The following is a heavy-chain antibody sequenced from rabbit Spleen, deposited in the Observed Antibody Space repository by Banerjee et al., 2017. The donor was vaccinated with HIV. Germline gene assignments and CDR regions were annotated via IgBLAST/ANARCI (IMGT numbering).Heavy chain of an antibody. J-gene: IGHJ2*01. Sequence: QSLEESGGDLVKPGASLTLTCTASGFSFSNSDYMCWVRQAPGKGLEWIACIAAGSSGSTYYASWAKGRFTISKTSSTTVTLQMTSLTAADTATYFCARSGGDISYAFDPWGQGTLVTVS. CDR2: IAAGSSGST. D-gene: IGHD2-1*01. CDR1: GFSFSNSDY. V-gene: IGHV1S40*01. CDR3: ARSGGDISYAFDP.